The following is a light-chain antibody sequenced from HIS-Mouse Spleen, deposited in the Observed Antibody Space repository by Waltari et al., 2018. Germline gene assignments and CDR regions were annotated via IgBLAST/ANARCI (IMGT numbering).Light chain of an antibody. J-gene: IGLJ3*02. Sequence: QSVLTQPPSASGTPGQRVTIPCSGSSSNIGSNTVNCYQQLPGTAPKLLIYSNNQRPSGVPDRFSGSKSGTSASLAISGLQSEDEADYYCAAWDDSLNGPVFGGGTKLTVL. V-gene: IGLV1-44*01. CDR3: AAWDDSLNGPV. CDR1: SSNIGSNT. CDR2: SNN.